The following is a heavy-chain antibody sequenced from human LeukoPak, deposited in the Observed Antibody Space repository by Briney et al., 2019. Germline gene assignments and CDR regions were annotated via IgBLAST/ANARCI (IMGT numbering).Heavy chain of an antibody. CDR3: ARDIRMASFDY. CDR2: ISSSSSTI. D-gene: IGHD5-24*01. Sequence: PGGSLRLSCAASGFTFSSYSMNWVRQAPGKGLEWVSYISSSSSTIYYADSVKGRFTISRDNSKNTLYLQVNSLRADDTAVYYCARDIRMASFDYWGQGTLVTVSS. V-gene: IGHV3-48*01. CDR1: GFTFSSYS. J-gene: IGHJ4*02.